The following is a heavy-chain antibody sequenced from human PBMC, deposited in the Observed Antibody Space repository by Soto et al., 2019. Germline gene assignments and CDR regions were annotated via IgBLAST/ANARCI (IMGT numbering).Heavy chain of an antibody. J-gene: IGHJ6*02. CDR1: GGTFSSYA. CDR3: ARGRDYYYGMDV. Sequence: ASVKVSCKASGGTFSSYAISWVRQAPGQGLEWMGGIIPIFGTANYAQKFQGRVTITADESTSTAYMELSSLRSEDTAVYYCARGRDYYYGMDVWGQGTTVTVSS. V-gene: IGHV1-69*13. CDR2: IIPIFGTA.